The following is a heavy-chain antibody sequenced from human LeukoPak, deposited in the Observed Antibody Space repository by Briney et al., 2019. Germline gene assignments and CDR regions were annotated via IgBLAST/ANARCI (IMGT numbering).Heavy chain of an antibody. D-gene: IGHD6-19*01. Sequence: PGGSMRLSCAASGFTFSSYWMHWVRQTPGKGLVWVSRINSDGTSSTYADSVKGRFTISRDNAKNTLYLQMNSLRADDTAVYYCARDAYSSVESWGQGTLVTVSS. CDR2: INSDGTSS. CDR3: ARDAYSSVES. CDR1: GFTFSSYW. V-gene: IGHV3-74*01. J-gene: IGHJ4*02.